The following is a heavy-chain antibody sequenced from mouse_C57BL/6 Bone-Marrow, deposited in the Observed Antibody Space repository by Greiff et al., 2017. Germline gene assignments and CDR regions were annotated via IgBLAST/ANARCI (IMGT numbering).Heavy chain of an antibody. V-gene: IGHV5-6*02. CDR3: ARHGNYVPYYAMDY. Sequence: DVKLVESGGDLVKPGGSLKLSCAASGFTFSSYGMSWVRQTPDKRLEWVATISSGGSYTYCPDSVKGRFTISRDNAKNTLYLQMSSLKSEDTAMYYCARHGNYVPYYAMDYWGQGTSVTVSS. D-gene: IGHD1-1*01. J-gene: IGHJ4*01. CDR1: GFTFSSYG. CDR2: ISSGGSYT.